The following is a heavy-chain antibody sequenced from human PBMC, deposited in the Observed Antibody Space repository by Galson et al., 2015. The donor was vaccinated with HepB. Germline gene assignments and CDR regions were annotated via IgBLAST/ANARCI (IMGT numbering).Heavy chain of an antibody. CDR3: ARRAGRYYYYGMDV. V-gene: IGHV1-8*01. Sequence: SVKVSCKASGYTFTSYDINWVRQATGQGLEWMGWMNPNSGNTGYAQKFQGRVTMTRNTSISTAYMELSSLRSEDTAVYYCARRAGRYYYYGMDVWGQGTTVTVSS. D-gene: IGHD6-19*01. J-gene: IGHJ6*02. CDR2: MNPNSGNT. CDR1: GYTFTSYD.